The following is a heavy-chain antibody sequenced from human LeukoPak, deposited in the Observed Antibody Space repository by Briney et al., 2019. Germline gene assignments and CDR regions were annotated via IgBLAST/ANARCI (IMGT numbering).Heavy chain of an antibody. CDR2: INHSGST. CDR3: ARAPYYDFWSGYKIYYYYGMDV. J-gene: IGHJ6*02. CDR1: SGSFSGYY. Sequence: SETLSLTCAVYSGSFSGYYWSWIRQPPGKGLEWIGEINHSGSTNYNPSLKSRVTISVDTSKNQFSLKLSSVTAADTAVYYCARAPYYDFWSGYKIYYYYGMDVWGQGTTVTVSS. D-gene: IGHD3-3*01. V-gene: IGHV4-34*01.